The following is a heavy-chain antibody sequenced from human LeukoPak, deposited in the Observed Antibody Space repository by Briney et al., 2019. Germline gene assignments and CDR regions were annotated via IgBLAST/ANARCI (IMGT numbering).Heavy chain of an antibody. CDR1: GYTFTSYG. V-gene: IGHV1-18*01. Sequence: SVKVSCKASGYTFTSYGISWVRQAPGQGLEWMGWISAYNGNTNYAQKLQGRVTMTTDTSTSTAYMELRSLRSDDTAVYYCARVLYYYDSSGCDYWGQGTLVTVSS. D-gene: IGHD3-22*01. CDR2: ISAYNGNT. J-gene: IGHJ4*02. CDR3: ARVLYYYDSSGCDY.